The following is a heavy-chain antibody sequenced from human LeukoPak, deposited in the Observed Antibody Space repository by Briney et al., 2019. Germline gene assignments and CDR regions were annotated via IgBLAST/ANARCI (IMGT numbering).Heavy chain of an antibody. CDR3: ARVSGLGKNEHYQH. CDR2: INNDGSST. CDR1: GLTLSNSW. D-gene: IGHD3-10*01. V-gene: IGHV3-74*01. J-gene: IGHJ1*01. Sequence: HPGGSLRLSCAASGLTLSNSWMHWVRQAPGKGLVWVSRINNDGSSTTYAGSVKGRFTISRDNAKNTLFLQMNRLRVEDTAIYYCARVSGLGKNEHYQHWGQGTLVTVPS.